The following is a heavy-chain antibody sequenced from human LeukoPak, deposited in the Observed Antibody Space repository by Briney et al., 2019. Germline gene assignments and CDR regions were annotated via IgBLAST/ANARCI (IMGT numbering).Heavy chain of an antibody. CDR1: GFTFSSYA. CDR3: AKDRPRGWEGVPAAIGVPDY. D-gene: IGHD2-2*01. J-gene: IGHJ4*02. CDR2: ISGSGGST. Sequence: PGGSLRLSCAASGFTFSSYAMSWVRQAPGKGLEWVSAISGSGGSTYYADSVKGRFTISRDNSKNTLYLQMNSLRAEDTAVYYCAKDRPRGWEGVPAAIGVPDYWGQGTLVTVSS. V-gene: IGHV3-23*01.